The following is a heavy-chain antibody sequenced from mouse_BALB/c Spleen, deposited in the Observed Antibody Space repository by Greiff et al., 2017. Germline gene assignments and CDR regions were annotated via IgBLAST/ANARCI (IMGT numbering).Heavy chain of an antibody. D-gene: IGHD2-3*01. CDR2: ISSGGSTI. J-gene: IGHJ4*01. CDR1: GFTFSSFG. Sequence: EVHLVESGGGLVQPGGSRKLSCAASGFTFSSFGMHWVRQAPEKGLEWVAYISSGGSTIYYADTVKGRFTISRDNPKNTLFLQMTSLRSEDTAMYYCARRDGYYFYYAMDYWGQGTSVTVSS. V-gene: IGHV5-17*02. CDR3: ARRDGYYFYYAMDY.